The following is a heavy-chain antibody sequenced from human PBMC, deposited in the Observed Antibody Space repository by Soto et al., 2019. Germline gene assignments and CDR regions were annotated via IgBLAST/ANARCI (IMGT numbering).Heavy chain of an antibody. Sequence: QVQLQESGPGLVKPSETLSLTCSVSGGSVSSGSYYWSWIRQPPGKGLEWIGYIYDSGNTNYNPSLNSRVTTSVDPSKHQFSRKLSSGTAADTAVYYCARAYNDGLGRGRSMDVWGQGTTVTVSS. J-gene: IGHJ6*02. CDR2: IYDSGNT. CDR1: GGSVSSGSYY. V-gene: IGHV4-61*01. CDR3: ARAYNDGLGRGRSMDV. D-gene: IGHD3-10*01.